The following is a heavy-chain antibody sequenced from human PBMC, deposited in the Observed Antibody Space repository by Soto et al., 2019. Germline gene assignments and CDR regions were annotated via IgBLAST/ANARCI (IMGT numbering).Heavy chain of an antibody. CDR2: IYSGGST. J-gene: IGHJ6*02. V-gene: IGHV3-53*02. Sequence: EVQLVETGGGWIQLGGSLRLSCAASGFTVISNYMSWVRQAPGKGLEWVSVIYSGGSTYYADSVKGRFTISRDNSKNTLYLQMNSLGAEDTAVYYCARDSRGGMDVWGQGTTVTVSS. CDR3: ARDSRGGMDV. CDR1: GFTVISNY. D-gene: IGHD3-10*01.